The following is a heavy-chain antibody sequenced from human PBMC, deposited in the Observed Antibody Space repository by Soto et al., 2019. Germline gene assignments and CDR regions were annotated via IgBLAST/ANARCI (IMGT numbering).Heavy chain of an antibody. D-gene: IGHD3-22*01. Sequence: QVQLQESGPGMVKPSQTLSLTCTVSGGSISSGGYYWSWIRQHAGKGLEWIGYIYYSGSTYYNPSLKSRVTISVDTSKNQFSLKLSSVTAAYTAVYYCASAYYYDSSGYPLGYYFDYWGQGTLVTVSS. CDR3: ASAYYYDSSGYPLGYYFDY. J-gene: IGHJ4*02. CDR2: IYYSGST. CDR1: GGSISSGGYY. V-gene: IGHV4-31*03.